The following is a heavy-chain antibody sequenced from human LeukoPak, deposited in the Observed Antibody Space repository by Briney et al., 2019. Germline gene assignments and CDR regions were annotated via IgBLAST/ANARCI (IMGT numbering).Heavy chain of an antibody. J-gene: IGHJ4*02. CDR2: INEDGSTT. CDR3: VRGNDYGGPHY. Sequence: GSLRLSCAASGFTFSSNWMHWVRQAPGKGLVWVSRINEDGSTTNYADSVKGRFTISRDNGKNTLFLQMNSLRAEDAAVYYCVRGNDYGGPHYWGQGTLVTVSS. CDR1: GFTFSSNW. D-gene: IGHD4-23*01. V-gene: IGHV3-74*01.